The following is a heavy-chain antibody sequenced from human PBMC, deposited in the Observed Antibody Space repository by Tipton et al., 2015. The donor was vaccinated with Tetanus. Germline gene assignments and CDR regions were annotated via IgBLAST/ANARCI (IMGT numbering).Heavy chain of an antibody. Sequence: GLVKPSETLSLTCTVSGGSVRGGDHYWSWIRQPPGKDLEWIGYIYQTGTTYYNPSLKGRVTISMDRSNTQFSLRLDSLTAADTAVYYCARAGMVTDDRSKFDSWGQGSLVSVSS. J-gene: IGHJ4*02. V-gene: IGHV4-30-4*01. CDR1: GGSVRGGDHY. CDR3: ARAGMVTDDRSKFDS. CDR2: IYQTGTT. D-gene: IGHD2-21*02.